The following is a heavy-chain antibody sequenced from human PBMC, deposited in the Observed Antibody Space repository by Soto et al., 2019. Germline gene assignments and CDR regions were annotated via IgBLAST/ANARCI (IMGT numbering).Heavy chain of an antibody. CDR3: TTEEPFWSGYSHPPLPRLAIDAFDI. D-gene: IGHD3-3*02. J-gene: IGHJ3*02. CDR2: IKSKTDGGTT. CDR1: GFTFSNAW. V-gene: IGHV3-15*07. Sequence: PGGSLRLSCAASGFTFSNAWMNWVRQAPGKGLEWVGRIKSKTDGGTTDYAAPVKGRFTISRGDSKNTLYLQMNSLKTEDTAVYYCTTEEPFWSGYSHPPLPRLAIDAFDIWGQGTMVTVSS.